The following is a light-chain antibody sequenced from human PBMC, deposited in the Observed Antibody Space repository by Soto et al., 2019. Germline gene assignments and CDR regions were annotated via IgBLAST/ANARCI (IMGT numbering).Light chain of an antibody. CDR1: QSNYKW. V-gene: IGKV1-5*01. J-gene: IGKJ4*01. Sequence: DIQMTQSPSTLSASIGDTVTISCRASQSNYKWLAWYQQKPQKAPKVLIFEAAGLESGVSSRFRGSGSGTEFTLTISGLQPDDLATYYCQQYNSFPLTFGGGTTVEL. CDR2: EAA. CDR3: QQYNSFPLT.